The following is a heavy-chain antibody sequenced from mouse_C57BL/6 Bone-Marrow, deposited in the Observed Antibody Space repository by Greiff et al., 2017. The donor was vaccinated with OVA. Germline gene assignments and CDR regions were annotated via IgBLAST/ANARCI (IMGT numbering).Heavy chain of an antibody. CDR2: INPSNGGT. V-gene: IGHV1-53*01. D-gene: IGHD1-1*01. Sequence: VKLQESGTELVKPGASVKLSCKASGYTFTSYWMHWVKQRPGQGLEWIGNINPSNGGTNYNEKFKSKATLIVDKSSSTAYMQLSSLTSEDSAVYYCARGYGSSYSDYWGQGTTLTVSS. J-gene: IGHJ2*01. CDR3: ARGYGSSYSDY. CDR1: GYTFTSYW.